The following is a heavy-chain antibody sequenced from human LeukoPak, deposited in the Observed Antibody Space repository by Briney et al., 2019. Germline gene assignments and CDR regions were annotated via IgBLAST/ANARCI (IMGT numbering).Heavy chain of an antibody. CDR2: IRYSGNT. CDR1: GGSISSSY. V-gene: IGHV4-59*08. J-gene: IGHJ5*02. D-gene: IGHD2-15*01. Sequence: SETLSLTCSVSGGSISSSYWSWIRQPPGKGLEWIGYIRYSGNTNYNPSLGSRVTISVDTSKTQFSLKLSSVTAADTAVYYCARTSFELGYCSGGSCYLGTFDPWGQGTLVTVSS. CDR3: ARTSFELGYCSGGSCYLGTFDP.